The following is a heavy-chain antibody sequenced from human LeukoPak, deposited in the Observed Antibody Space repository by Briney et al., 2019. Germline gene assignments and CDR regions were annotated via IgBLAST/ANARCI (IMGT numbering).Heavy chain of an antibody. CDR2: IIPIFGTA. Sequence: SVKVSCKASGGTFSSYAISWVRQAPGQGLEWMGGIIPIFGTANYAQKFQGRVTITTDESTSTAYMELSSLRSEDTAVYYCARSRASKPRYFDYWGQGTLVTVSS. J-gene: IGHJ4*02. V-gene: IGHV1-69*05. CDR3: ARSRASKPRYFDY. CDR1: GGTFSSYA.